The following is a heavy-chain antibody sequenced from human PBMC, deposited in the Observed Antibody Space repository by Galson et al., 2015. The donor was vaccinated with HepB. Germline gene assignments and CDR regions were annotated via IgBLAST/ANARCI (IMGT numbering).Heavy chain of an antibody. J-gene: IGHJ5*02. D-gene: IGHD2-2*02. CDR1: GYTFTSYG. Sequence: SVKVSCKASGYTFTSYGISWVRQAPGQGLEWMGWISAYNGNTNYAQELQGRVTMTTDTSTSTAYMELRSLRSDDTAVYYCARDGRGYCSSTSCYTFDPWGQGTLVTVSS. CDR2: ISAYNGNT. CDR3: ARDGRGYCSSTSCYTFDP. V-gene: IGHV1-18*01.